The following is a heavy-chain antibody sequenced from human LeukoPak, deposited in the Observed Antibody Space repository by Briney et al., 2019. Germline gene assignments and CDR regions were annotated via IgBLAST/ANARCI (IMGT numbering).Heavy chain of an antibody. CDR1: GGTFSSYA. CDR3: ARDPDPSTVTVYYYYYGMDV. J-gene: IGHJ6*02. V-gene: IGHV1-69*04. Sequence: SVKVSCKASGGTFSSYAISWVRQAPGQGLEWMGRIIPILGIANYAQKFQGRVTITADKSTSTAYMELSSLRSEDTAVYYCARDPDPSTVTVYYYYYGMDVWGQGTTVTVSS. D-gene: IGHD4-17*01. CDR2: IIPILGIA.